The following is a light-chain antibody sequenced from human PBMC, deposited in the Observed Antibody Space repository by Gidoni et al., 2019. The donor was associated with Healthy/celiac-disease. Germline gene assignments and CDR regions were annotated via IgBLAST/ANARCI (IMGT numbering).Light chain of an antibody. CDR2: DVS. CDR1: SSDVGGYNY. J-gene: IGLJ2*01. CDR3: SSYTSSSTLL. Sequence: QSALTQPASVSGSPGQSITISFTGTSSDVGGYNYVSWYQQHPGKAPKLMIYDVSNRPPGVSNRFSGSKSGNTASLTISGLQAEDEADYYCSSYTSSSTLLFGGGTKLTVL. V-gene: IGLV2-14*01.